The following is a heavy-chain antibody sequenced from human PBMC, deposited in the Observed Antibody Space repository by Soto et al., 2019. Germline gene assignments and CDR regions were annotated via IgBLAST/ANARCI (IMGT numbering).Heavy chain of an antibody. J-gene: IGHJ6*02. CDR2: MNPNSGNT. D-gene: IGHD3-3*01. CDR3: ARVLSWASYYDFWSGYYNYYYCGMDV. CDR1: GYTFTSYD. V-gene: IGHV1-8*01. Sequence: ASVKVSCKASGYTFTSYDINWVRQATGQGLEWMGWMNPNSGNTGYAQKFQGRVTMTRNTSISTAYMELSSLRSEDTAVYYCARVLSWASYYDFWSGYYNYYYCGMDVWGEANTVTVCS.